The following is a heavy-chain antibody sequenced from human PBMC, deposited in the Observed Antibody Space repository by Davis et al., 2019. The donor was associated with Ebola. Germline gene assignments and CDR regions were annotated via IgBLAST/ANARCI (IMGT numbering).Heavy chain of an antibody. Sequence: PSETLSLTCTVSGGSITSSSYYWGWIRQPPGKGLEWIGSVYYTGTTYYNPSLKSRGTIFLDTSKNQFSLKLSSVTAADTARYFCASHGGNCPGGFCPSYYQYGMDVWGQGTTVIVSS. V-gene: IGHV4-39*01. D-gene: IGHD2-8*02. J-gene: IGHJ6*02. CDR1: GGSITSSSYY. CDR2: VYYTGTT. CDR3: ASHGGNCPGGFCPSYYQYGMDV.